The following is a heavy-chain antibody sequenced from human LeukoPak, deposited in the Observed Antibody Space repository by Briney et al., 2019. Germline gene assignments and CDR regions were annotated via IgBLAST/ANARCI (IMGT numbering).Heavy chain of an antibody. V-gene: IGHV3-74*01. CDR2: INGDGGST. J-gene: IGHJ4*02. Sequence: PGGSLRLSCAASGFTFSSNWMHWVRQAPGKGLVWVSRINGDGGSTSYADSLKGRFTISRDNAKNTLYLQMNTLRAEDTAVYYCASLDYWGQGTPVTVSS. CDR1: GFTFSSNW. CDR3: ASLDY.